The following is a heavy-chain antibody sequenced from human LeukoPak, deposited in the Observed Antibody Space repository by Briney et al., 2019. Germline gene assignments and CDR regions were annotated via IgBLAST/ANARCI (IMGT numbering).Heavy chain of an antibody. CDR2: IYNSGST. CDR1: GSSISSGGYY. J-gene: IGHJ4*02. D-gene: IGHD1-7*01. V-gene: IGHV4-31*03. CDR3: ARYTPTGTTGDS. Sequence: TASETLSLTCTVSGSSISSGGYYWSWIRQHPGKGLEWIGYIYNSGSTYYNPSLKSRVTISVDTSKNQFSLKLTSVTAADTAVYYCARYTPTGTTGDSWGQGTLVTVSS.